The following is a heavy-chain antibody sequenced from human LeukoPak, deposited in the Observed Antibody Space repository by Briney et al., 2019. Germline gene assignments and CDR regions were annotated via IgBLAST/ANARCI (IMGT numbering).Heavy chain of an antibody. J-gene: IGHJ4*02. CDR3: ASTIKDYYDSSGYLIPEAFDY. Sequence: ASVKVSCKASGYTFTSYGISWVRQAPGQGLEWMGWISAYDGNTNYAQKLQGRVTMTTDTSTSTAYMELRSLRSDDTAVYYCASTIKDYYDSSGYLIPEAFDYWGQGTLVTVSS. CDR1: GYTFTSYG. D-gene: IGHD3-22*01. CDR2: ISAYDGNT. V-gene: IGHV1-18*01.